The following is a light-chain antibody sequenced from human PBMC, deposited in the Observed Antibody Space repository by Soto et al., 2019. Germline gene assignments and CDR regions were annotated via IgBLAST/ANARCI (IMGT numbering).Light chain of an antibody. V-gene: IGLV2-14*01. CDR2: EVD. J-gene: IGLJ3*02. CDR1: YTDVGGYNR. CDR3: VSYIESSLTHWV. Sequence: QSVLTQPASVSGSPGQSITISCTETYTDVGGYNRVSWYQHHAGKGPKMLIFEVDNRPSGISDRFSGSKSGDTASLTISDLQAEDEADYYCVSYIESSLTHWVFGGGTKVTVL.